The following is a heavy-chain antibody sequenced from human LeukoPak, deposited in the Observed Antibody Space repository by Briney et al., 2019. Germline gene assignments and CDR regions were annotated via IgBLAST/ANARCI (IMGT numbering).Heavy chain of an antibody. CDR3: ARRSSSCLVIN. CDR2: IYYSGST. D-gene: IGHD6-13*01. J-gene: IGHJ4*02. V-gene: IGHV4-39*01. CDR1: GGSISSSSYY. Sequence: SETLSLTCTVSGGSISSSSYYWGWIRQPPGKGLEWIGSIYYSGSTYYNPSLKSRVTISVDTSKNQFSLKLSSVTAADTAVYYCARRSSSCLVINWGQGTLVTVSS.